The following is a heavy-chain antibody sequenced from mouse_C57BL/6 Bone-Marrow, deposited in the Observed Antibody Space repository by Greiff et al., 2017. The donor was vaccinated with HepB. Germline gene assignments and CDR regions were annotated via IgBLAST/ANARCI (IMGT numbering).Heavy chain of an antibody. CDR1: GYTFTDYY. D-gene: IGHD4-1*01. CDR3: ARRSSLTGTSYFDY. CDR2: INPYNGGT. V-gene: IGHV1-19*01. J-gene: IGHJ2*01. Sequence: VQLQQSGPVLVKPGASVKMSCKASGYTFTDYYMNWVKQSHGKSLEWIGVINPYNGGTSYNQKFKGKATLTVDKSSSTAYMELNSLTSEDSAVYYCARRSSLTGTSYFDYWGQGTTLTVSS.